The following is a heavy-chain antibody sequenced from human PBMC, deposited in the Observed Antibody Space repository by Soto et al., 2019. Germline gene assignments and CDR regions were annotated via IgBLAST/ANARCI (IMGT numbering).Heavy chain of an antibody. CDR3: ARCLRAARTYDAFDI. Sequence: GASVKVSCKASGGTFSSYAISWVRQAPGQGLEWMGGIIPIFGTANYAQKFQGRVTITADESTSTAYMELSSLRSEDTAVYYCARCLRAARTYDAFDIWGQGTMVTVSS. J-gene: IGHJ3*02. CDR2: IIPIFGTA. CDR1: GGTFSSYA. D-gene: IGHD6-6*01. V-gene: IGHV1-69*13.